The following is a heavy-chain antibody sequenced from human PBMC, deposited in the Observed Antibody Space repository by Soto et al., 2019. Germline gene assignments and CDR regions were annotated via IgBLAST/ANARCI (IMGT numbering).Heavy chain of an antibody. CDR1: GGSFSGYY. V-gene: IGHV4-34*01. J-gene: IGHJ4*02. D-gene: IGHD3-16*02. CDR3: ARGKLSDYVWGSYRYHFDY. Sequence: SETLSLTCAVYGGSFSGYYWSWIRQPPGKGLEWIGEINHSGSTIYNPSLKSRVTISVDTSKNQFSLKLSSVTAADTAVYYCARGKLSDYVWGSYRYHFDYWGQGTVVTVSS. CDR2: INHSGST.